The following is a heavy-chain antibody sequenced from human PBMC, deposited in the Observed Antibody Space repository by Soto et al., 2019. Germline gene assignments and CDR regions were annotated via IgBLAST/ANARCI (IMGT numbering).Heavy chain of an antibody. CDR2: ISNDGSST. Sequence: EVQLVESGGGLVQPGGSLRLSCVASGFTFSIYWMHWVRQAPGKGLVWVSSISNDGSSTSYADPVKGRFTISRDNAKKTLYLQMNSLGAEDTAVYYCARLPNKSPQNWGQGTLVIVS. CDR3: ARLPNKSPQN. J-gene: IGHJ1*01. CDR1: GFTFSIYW. V-gene: IGHV3-74*01.